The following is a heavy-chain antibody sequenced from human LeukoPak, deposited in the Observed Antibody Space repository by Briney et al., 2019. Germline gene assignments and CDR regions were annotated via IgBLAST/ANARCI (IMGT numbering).Heavy chain of an antibody. V-gene: IGHV3-30*04. J-gene: IGHJ4*02. Sequence: GGSLRLSCAPSGFSFGNYAIHWVRQAPGKGLEWVAVISYDGSNKYYADSVKGRFTISRDNPKNTLYLQVNSLRGEDTAVYYCARDHYYGSGSYTAFDFWGQGTLVTVSS. CDR3: ARDHYYGSGSYTAFDF. CDR1: GFSFGNYA. D-gene: IGHD3-10*01. CDR2: ISYDGSNK.